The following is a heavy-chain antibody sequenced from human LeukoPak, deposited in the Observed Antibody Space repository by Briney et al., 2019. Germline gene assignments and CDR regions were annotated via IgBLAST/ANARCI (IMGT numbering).Heavy chain of an antibody. D-gene: IGHD3-9*01. J-gene: IGHJ4*01. CDR2: IGGRDGYT. Sequence: GASLRLSCAASGFIFSNYAMSWVRQAPGKGLEWVSAIGGRDGYTYYADSVKGRFTVSRDDPKNTLYLQMNTLRVEDTAVYYCAKWGDDDILTGYYHGDYCGDGTLCTVSS. CDR3: AKWGDDDILTGYYHGDY. V-gene: IGHV3-23*01. CDR1: GFIFSNYA.